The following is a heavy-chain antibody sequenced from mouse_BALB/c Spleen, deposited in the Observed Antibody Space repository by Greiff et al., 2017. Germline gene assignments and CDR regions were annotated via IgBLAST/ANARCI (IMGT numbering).Heavy chain of an antibody. J-gene: IGHJ3*01. CDR2: IDPENGNT. D-gene: IGHD1-2*01. V-gene: IGHV14-1*02. Sequence: EVKLMESGAELVRPGASVKLSCKASGFNIKDYYMHWVKQRPEQGLEWIGWIDPENGNTIYDPKFQGKASITADTSSNTAYLQLSSLTSEDSAVCYCARGYRAWFAYWGQGTLVTVSA. CDR1: GFNIKDYY. CDR3: ARGYRAWFAY.